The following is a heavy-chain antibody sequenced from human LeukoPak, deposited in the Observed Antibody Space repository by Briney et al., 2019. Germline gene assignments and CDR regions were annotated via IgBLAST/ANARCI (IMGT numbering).Heavy chain of an antibody. CDR2: IKYDGGEK. J-gene: IGHJ1*01. CDR1: GFTFNNSW. Sequence: GGSLRLSCAASGFTFNNSWMSWVRQAPGKGLEWVANIKYDGGEKYYVDSVKGRFTISRDNAENSLYLQMSSLRADDTAVYYCARDSRGYNRPVESWGQGTLVTVSS. CDR3: ARDSRGYNRPVES. V-gene: IGHV3-7*03. D-gene: IGHD5-12*01.